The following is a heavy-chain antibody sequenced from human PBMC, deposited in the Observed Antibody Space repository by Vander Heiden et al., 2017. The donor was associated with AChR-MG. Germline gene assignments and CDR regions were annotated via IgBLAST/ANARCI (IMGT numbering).Heavy chain of an antibody. Sequence: QITLKESGPTLVKPTQTLTLTCTFSGFSLSTSGVGVGWIRQPPGKALEWLALIYWDDDKRYSPSLKSRLTITKDTSKNQVVLTMTNMDPVDTATYYCAHLPLHYYDFWSGYQGDAFDIWGQGTMVTVSS. V-gene: IGHV2-5*02. J-gene: IGHJ3*02. D-gene: IGHD3-3*01. CDR1: GFSLSTSGVG. CDR2: IYWDDDK. CDR3: AHLPLHYYDFWSGYQGDAFDI.